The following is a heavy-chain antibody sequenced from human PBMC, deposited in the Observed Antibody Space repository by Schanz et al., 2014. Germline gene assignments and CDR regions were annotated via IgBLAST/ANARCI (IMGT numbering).Heavy chain of an antibody. CDR2: MYINSGST. V-gene: IGHV3-53*01. D-gene: IGHD5-12*01. J-gene: IGHJ3*01. Sequence: DVQLVESGGGLVQSGGSLRLSCAVSGFTVNTNYMSWVRQAPGKGLEWISSMYINSGSTQYSDSVKGRFIISRDSSKKTLFLQMNSLRAEDTAVYFCARDGGRDGYNLAFDVWGQGTLVTFSS. CDR3: ARDGGRDGYNLAFDV. CDR1: GFTVNTNY.